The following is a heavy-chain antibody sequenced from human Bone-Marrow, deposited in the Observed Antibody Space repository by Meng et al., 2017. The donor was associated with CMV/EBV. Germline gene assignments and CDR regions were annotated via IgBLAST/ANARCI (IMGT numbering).Heavy chain of an antibody. CDR1: GGSFSGYS. J-gene: IGHJ1*01. V-gene: IGHV4-34*01. Sequence: SEPLSLTCIVYGGSFSGYSWNWIRQPPGKGLEWIGEINESDRTDYRSSLKSRVTISVDTSKNQVSLNLTSVTAADTAVYYCARGRYCKSLNCLKSYFQHWGQGTLVTVSS. D-gene: IGHD2/OR15-2a*01. CDR2: INESDRT. CDR3: ARGRYCKSLNCLKSYFQH.